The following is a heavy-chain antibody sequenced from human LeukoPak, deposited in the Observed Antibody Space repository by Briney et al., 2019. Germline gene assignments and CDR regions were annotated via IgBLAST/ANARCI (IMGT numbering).Heavy chain of an antibody. D-gene: IGHD3-10*01. V-gene: IGHV4-4*07. CDR3: ARDSERPPYYYYYMDV. CDR1: GGSISRYH. CDR2: IYNIGST. J-gene: IGHJ6*03. Sequence: SETLSLTCNVSGGSISRYHWSWIRQPAGKGLEWVGRIYNIGSTNYNPSLKSRVFISVDKSKNLLSLKLISVTAADTAVYFCARDSERPPYYYYYMDVWGRGTTVTVSS.